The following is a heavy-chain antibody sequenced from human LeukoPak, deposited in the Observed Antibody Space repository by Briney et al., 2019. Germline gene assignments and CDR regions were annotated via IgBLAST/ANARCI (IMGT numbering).Heavy chain of an antibody. CDR2: IYSGGST. CDR1: GFTVSSNY. V-gene: IGHV3-66*01. J-gene: IGHJ6*02. CDR3: ARDSSDGRTYYYYGMDV. D-gene: IGHD6-19*01. Sequence: GGSLRLSCAASGFTVSSNYMSWVRQAPGKGLEWVSVIYSGGSTYYADSVKGRFTISRDNSKNTLYLQMNSLRAEDTAVYYCARDSSDGRTYYYYGMDVWGQGTTVTVSS.